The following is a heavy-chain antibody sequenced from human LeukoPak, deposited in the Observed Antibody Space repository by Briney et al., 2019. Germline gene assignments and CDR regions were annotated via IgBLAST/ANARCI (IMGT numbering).Heavy chain of an antibody. D-gene: IGHD5-18*01. V-gene: IGHV3-48*03. CDR3: ARAIASYGDSAY. J-gene: IGHJ4*02. CDR1: GFTFSSYE. Sequence: GGSLRLSCAASGFTFSSYEMNWVRQAPGKGLEWVSYISSSGSTIYYADSLQGRFTISRDNAKNSLYLQINSLRADDTAVYYCARAIASYGDSAYWGQGTLVTVSS. CDR2: ISSSGSTI.